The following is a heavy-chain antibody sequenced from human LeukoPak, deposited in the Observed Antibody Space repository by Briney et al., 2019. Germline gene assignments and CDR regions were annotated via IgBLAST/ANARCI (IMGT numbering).Heavy chain of an antibody. J-gene: IGHJ4*02. CDR3: ARGVITGNPQYVDY. CDR1: GGSISAYY. CDR2: IYYSGKT. Sequence: PSGTLSLTCTVSGGSISAYYWSWIRQPPGKGLQWIGYIYYSGKTNYNSSLKSRVTISLDTSKNQFSLKLSSVTAADTAVYYCARGVITGNPQYVDYWGQGTLVTVSS. D-gene: IGHD1-20*01. V-gene: IGHV4-59*01.